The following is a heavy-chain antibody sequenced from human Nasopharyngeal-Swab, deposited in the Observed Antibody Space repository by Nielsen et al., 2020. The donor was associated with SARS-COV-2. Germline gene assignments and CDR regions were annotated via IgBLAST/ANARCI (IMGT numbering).Heavy chain of an antibody. J-gene: IGHJ4*02. CDR1: GFTFSGYV. CDR2: ISSSSSYI. V-gene: IGHV3-21*01. CDR3: ASDYGGNQPIFDY. D-gene: IGHD4-23*01. Sequence: GESLKISCAASGFTFSGYVMSWVRQAPGKGLEWVSSISSSSSYIYYADSVKGRFTISRDNAKNSLYLQMNSLRAEDTAVYYCASDYGGNQPIFDYWGQGTLVTVSS.